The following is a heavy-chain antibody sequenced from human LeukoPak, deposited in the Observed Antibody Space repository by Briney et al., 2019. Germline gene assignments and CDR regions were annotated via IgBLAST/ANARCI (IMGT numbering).Heavy chain of an antibody. Sequence: SETLSLTCAVYGGSFSGYYWSWIRQPPGKGLEWIGEINHSGSTNYNPSLKSRVTISVDTSKNQFSLKLRSVTAADTAVYYCARGLSIWIQLDYYYGMDVWGQGTTVTVSS. D-gene: IGHD5-18*01. J-gene: IGHJ6*02. V-gene: IGHV4-34*01. CDR3: ARGLSIWIQLDYYYGMDV. CDR1: GGSFSGYY. CDR2: INHSGST.